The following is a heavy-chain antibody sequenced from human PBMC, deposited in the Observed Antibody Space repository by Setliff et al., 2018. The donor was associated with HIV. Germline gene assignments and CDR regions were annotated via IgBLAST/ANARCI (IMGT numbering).Heavy chain of an antibody. CDR3: ARHGNQWLVTIDY. D-gene: IGHD6-19*01. Sequence: DWVRQAPGKGLEWIGSIYFSGSAYYNPSLESRVTISVDTSKNQFSLKLNSVTAAETAVYYCARHGNQWLVTIDYWGQGTLVTVSS. V-gene: IGHV4-39*01. CDR2: IYFSGSA. J-gene: IGHJ4*02.